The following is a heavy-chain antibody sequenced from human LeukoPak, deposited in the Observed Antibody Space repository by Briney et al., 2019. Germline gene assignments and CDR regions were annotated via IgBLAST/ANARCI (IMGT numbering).Heavy chain of an antibody. CDR3: CVYKAANWFDP. D-gene: IGHD5/OR15-5a*01. CDR2: INQDASET. CDR1: GITFSSYW. V-gene: IGHV3-7*01. J-gene: IGHJ5*02. Sequence: GGSLRLSCAASGITFSSYWMSWVRQAPGKGLEWVANINQDASETQYADSVQGRFTISRDNAKNSLYVQMNSLRVEDTAIYYCCVYKAANWFDPWGQGTLVTVSS.